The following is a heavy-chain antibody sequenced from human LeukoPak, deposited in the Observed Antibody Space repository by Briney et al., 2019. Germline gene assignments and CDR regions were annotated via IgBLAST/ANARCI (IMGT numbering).Heavy chain of an antibody. Sequence: QSGGSLRLSCAASGFTFSSYGMHWVRQAPGKGLEWVAVISYDGSNKYYADSVKGRFTISRDNAKNSLYLQMNSLRAEDTALYYCAKDRLRGPRIAAAGPTNWFDPWGQGTLVTVSS. CDR2: ISYDGSNK. CDR3: AKDRLRGPRIAAAGPTNWFDP. D-gene: IGHD6-13*01. J-gene: IGHJ5*02. CDR1: GFTFSSYG. V-gene: IGHV3-30*18.